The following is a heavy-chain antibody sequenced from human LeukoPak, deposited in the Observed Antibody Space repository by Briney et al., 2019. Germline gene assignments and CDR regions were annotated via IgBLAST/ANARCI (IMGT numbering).Heavy chain of an antibody. D-gene: IGHD5/OR15-5a*01. CDR3: ARRRAATTIYHYSMDF. J-gene: IGHJ6*02. CDR2: IYTRDSNT. CDR1: GYIFTSYW. V-gene: IGHV5-51*01. Sequence: GESLKISCKGSGYIFTSYWIAWVRQMPGKGLEWMGIIYTRDSNTTYSPSFQGQVTISVDKSITTAYLQWRSLKASDTATYYCARRRAATTIYHYSMDFWGHGTTVIVSS.